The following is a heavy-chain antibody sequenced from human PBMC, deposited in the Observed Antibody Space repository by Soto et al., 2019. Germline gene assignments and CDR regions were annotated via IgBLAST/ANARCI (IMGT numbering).Heavy chain of an antibody. J-gene: IGHJ3*02. CDR3: ERTRLQSAFHI. V-gene: IGHV1-8*01. Sequence: AEVNVSCKASGNTATGYDIHWVRQATGQGLEWMGWMNPNTGYTANAQKFQGRVTMTRNISISIVYMELSSMSSEDTAVYYCERTRLQSAFHIWG. CDR1: GNTATGYD. CDR2: MNPNTGYT. D-gene: IGHD4-4*01.